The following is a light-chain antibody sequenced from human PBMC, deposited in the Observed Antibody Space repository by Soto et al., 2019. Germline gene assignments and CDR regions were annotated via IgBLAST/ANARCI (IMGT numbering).Light chain of an antibody. CDR3: QQYNIWPGT. V-gene: IGKV3-15*01. CDR1: QSVSSN. J-gene: IGKJ1*01. CDR2: GAS. Sequence: EIVMTQSPATLSVSPGERATLSCRASQSVSSNLAWYHQKPGQAPRLLIYGASTRATGIPARFSGSGSGTEFTLTISSLQSEDFAFYYCQQYNIWPGTFGQGTKVEIK.